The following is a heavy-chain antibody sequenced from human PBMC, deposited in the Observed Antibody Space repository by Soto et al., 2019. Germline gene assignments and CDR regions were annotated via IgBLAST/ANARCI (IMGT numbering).Heavy chain of an antibody. CDR2: ISSSGSTI. D-gene: IGHD2-15*01. CDR3: ARKRGYCSGGSCYGRRFDP. J-gene: IGHJ5*02. V-gene: IGHV3-48*03. Sequence: EVQLVESGGGLVQPGGSLRLSCAASGFTFSSYEMNWVRQAPGKGLEWVSYISSSGSTIYYADSVKGRFTISRDNAKNSLYLQMNSLRAEDTDVNYCARKRGYCSGGSCYGRRFDPWGQGTLVTVSS. CDR1: GFTFSSYE.